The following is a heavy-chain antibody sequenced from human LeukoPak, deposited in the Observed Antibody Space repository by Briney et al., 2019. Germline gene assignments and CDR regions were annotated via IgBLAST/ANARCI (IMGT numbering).Heavy chain of an antibody. J-gene: IGHJ6*02. D-gene: IGHD6-13*01. CDR2: IIPILGIA. V-gene: IGHV1-69*04. CDR3: AGGIAAAGTYYYGMDV. CDR1: GGTVSSYA. Sequence: GASVKVSCKASGGTVSSYAISWVRQAPGQGLEWMGRIIPILGIANYAQKFQGRVTITADKSTSTAYMELSSLRSEDTAVYYCAGGIAAAGTYYYGMDVWGQGTTVTVSS.